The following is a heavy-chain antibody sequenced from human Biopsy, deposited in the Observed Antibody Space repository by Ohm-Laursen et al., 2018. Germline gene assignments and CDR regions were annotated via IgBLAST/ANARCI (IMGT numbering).Heavy chain of an antibody. CDR1: GFAFSSYG. J-gene: IGHJ4*02. D-gene: IGHD2-8*01. CDR3: AKCMTGGSNYYFHH. V-gene: IGHV3-33*06. CDR2: NWYDGSNK. Sequence: SLRLSCAASGFAFSSYGMHWVRQAPGKGLEWVAANWYDGSNKNYADSVKGRFTISRDNSKNTLYLQMNSLRGEDTAVYYCAKCMTGGSNYYFHHCGQGTLVTVSS.